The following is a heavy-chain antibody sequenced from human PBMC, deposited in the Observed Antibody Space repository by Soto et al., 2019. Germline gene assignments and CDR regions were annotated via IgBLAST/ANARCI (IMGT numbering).Heavy chain of an antibody. D-gene: IGHD1-20*01. V-gene: IGHV4-34*01. Sequence: QVQLQQWGAALLKPSETLSLTCAVYGGSFSGYYWTWIRQPPGEGLEWIGEINHSGSTNYKPSLRSRVTILVDTSKNQPSLKVSSVTAADTAVYYCARGRTLITGTSLDYWGQGTLVTVSS. CDR1: GGSFSGYY. CDR3: ARGRTLITGTSLDY. CDR2: INHSGST. J-gene: IGHJ4*02.